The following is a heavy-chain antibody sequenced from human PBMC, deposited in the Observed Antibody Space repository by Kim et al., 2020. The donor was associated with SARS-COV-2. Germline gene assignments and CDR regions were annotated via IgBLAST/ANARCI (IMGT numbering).Heavy chain of an antibody. D-gene: IGHD3-22*01. V-gene: IGHV4-59*01. J-gene: IGHJ4*02. CDR3: AREPPREGGGPIYDSSGYFDY. CDR2: IYYSGST. Sequence: SETLSLTCTVSGGSISSYYWSWIRQPPGKGLEWIGYIYYSGSTNYNPSLKSRVTISVDTSKNQFSLKLSSVTAADTAVYYCAREPPREGGGPIYDSSGYFDYWGQGTLVTVSS. CDR1: GGSISSYY.